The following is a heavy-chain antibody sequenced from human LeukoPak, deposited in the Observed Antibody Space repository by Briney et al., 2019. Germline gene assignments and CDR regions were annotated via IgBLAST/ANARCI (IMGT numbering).Heavy chain of an antibody. J-gene: IGHJ6*03. CDR2: IIHSGST. CDR3: ARSGRGYTYGYGLHYYYYMDV. Sequence: SETLSLTCAVYGGSFSGYYWSWIHQPPGKGLEWIGEIIHSGSTNYNPSLKSRLTISVDTSKNQFSLKLSSVTAADTAVYYCARSGRGYTYGYGLHYYYYMDVWGKGTTVTVSS. D-gene: IGHD5-18*01. V-gene: IGHV4-34*12. CDR1: GGSFSGYY.